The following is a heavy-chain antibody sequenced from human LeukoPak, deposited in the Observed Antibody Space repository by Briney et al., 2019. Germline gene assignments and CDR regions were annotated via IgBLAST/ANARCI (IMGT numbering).Heavy chain of an antibody. D-gene: IGHD4-17*01. CDR1: GFTFSSYS. CDR2: ISGGGSII. CDR3: AKATNYGDYWYYFDY. J-gene: IGHJ4*02. Sequence: PGGSLRLSCVASGFTFSSYSMSWVRQTPGKGLEWVSSISGGGSIIYYADSVKGRFTISRDNAKSSLYLLMNSLRAEDTAVYYCAKATNYGDYWYYFDYWGQGTLVTVSS. V-gene: IGHV3-48*01.